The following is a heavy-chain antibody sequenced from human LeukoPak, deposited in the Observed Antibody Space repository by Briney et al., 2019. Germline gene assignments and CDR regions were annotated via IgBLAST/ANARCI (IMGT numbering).Heavy chain of an antibody. D-gene: IGHD2-8*02. Sequence: GGSLRLSCAASRFTSSTYAMSWVRQAPGKGLEWVSGISDIGDTTYYADSVKGRFTISRDNSKNTLYLQMNSLRVEDTAVYYCAKHRYYDGGVHSSFDPWGQGTLVTVSS. CDR3: AKHRYYDGGVHSSFDP. CDR2: ISDIGDTT. V-gene: IGHV3-23*01. J-gene: IGHJ5*02. CDR1: RFTSSTYA.